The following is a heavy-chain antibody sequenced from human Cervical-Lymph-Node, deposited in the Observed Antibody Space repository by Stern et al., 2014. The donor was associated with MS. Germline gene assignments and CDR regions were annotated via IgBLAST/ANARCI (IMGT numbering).Heavy chain of an antibody. J-gene: IGHJ6*02. V-gene: IGHV3-21*01. Sequence: EVQLVESGGGLVKPGGSLRLSCAASGFTFSSYSMNWVRQAPGKGLEWVSSISSSSSYIYYADSVKGRFTISRDNAKNSLYLQMNSLRAEDTAVYYCARGELSSSWYNYYYYGMDVWGQGTTVTVSS. CDR2: ISSSSSYI. CDR3: ARGELSSSWYNYYYYGMDV. CDR1: GFTFSSYS. D-gene: IGHD6-13*01.